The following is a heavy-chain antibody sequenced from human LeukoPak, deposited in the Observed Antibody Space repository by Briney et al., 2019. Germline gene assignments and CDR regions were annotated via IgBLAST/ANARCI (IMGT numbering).Heavy chain of an antibody. V-gene: IGHV5-51*01. CDR1: GYKFTTYW. J-gene: IGHJ4*02. D-gene: IGHD1-26*01. CDR2: IYPGDSDT. Sequence: GESLKISCQGSGYKFTTYWIGWVRPMPGKGLEWMGIIYPGDSDTKYNPSFQGQVTISVDESINTAYLDWNSLKASDTALYYCARRGSYYLPFDSWGQGTLVTVSS. CDR3: ARRGSYYLPFDS.